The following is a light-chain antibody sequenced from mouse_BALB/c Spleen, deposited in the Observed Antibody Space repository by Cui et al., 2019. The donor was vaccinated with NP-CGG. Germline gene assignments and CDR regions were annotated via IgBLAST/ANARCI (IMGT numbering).Light chain of an antibody. CDR1: TGAVTTSNY. V-gene: IGLV1*01. J-gene: IGLJ1*01. CDR3: ALWYSNHWV. Sequence: QAVVTQESALRTSPGETVTLTCRSSTGAVTTSNYANWVQEKPDHLFTGLIGGTKNRAPGVPARFSGSLIGDKAALTITGAQTEDEAMYFCALWYSNHWVFGGGTKLTVL. CDR2: GTK.